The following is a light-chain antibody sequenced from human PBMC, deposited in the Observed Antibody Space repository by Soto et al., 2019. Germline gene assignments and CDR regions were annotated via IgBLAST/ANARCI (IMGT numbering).Light chain of an antibody. Sequence: QSALTQPASVSGSPGQSITISCTGTSSDVGGYNYVSWYQRHPGKAPKLMIYDVSNRPSGVSNRFSGSKSGNTASLTISGLQAEDEADYYCGSYTSSSTLVVFGGGTKLNVL. CDR2: DVS. J-gene: IGLJ2*01. V-gene: IGLV2-14*01. CDR1: SSDVGGYNY. CDR3: GSYTSSSTLVV.